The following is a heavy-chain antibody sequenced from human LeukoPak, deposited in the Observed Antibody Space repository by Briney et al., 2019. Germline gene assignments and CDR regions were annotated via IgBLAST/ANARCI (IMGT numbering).Heavy chain of an antibody. D-gene: IGHD2-2*01. J-gene: IGHJ6*03. Sequence: ASVKVSCKASGYTFTNHGISWVRQAPGQGLEWMGWISAYNGNTNYAQKLQGRVTKTTDTSTSTAYMELRSLRADDTAVYYCARDGGGIVVVPAADYYYYMDVWGKGTTVTVSS. CDR1: GYTFTNHG. V-gene: IGHV1-18*01. CDR3: ARDGGGIVVVPAADYYYYMDV. CDR2: ISAYNGNT.